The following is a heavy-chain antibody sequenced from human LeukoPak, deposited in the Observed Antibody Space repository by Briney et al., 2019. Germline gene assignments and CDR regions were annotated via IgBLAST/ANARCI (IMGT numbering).Heavy chain of an antibody. CDR1: GFTFSSYW. V-gene: IGHV3-74*01. Sequence: GGSLRLSCAASGFTFSSYWMHWVRQAPGKGLVWVSRINSDGSSTSYADSVKGRFTISRDNAKNTLYLQMNSLRAEDTAVYYCANLGPWGSFNFDYWGQGTLVTVSS. D-gene: IGHD3-16*01. J-gene: IGHJ4*02. CDR3: ANLGPWGSFNFDY. CDR2: INSDGSST.